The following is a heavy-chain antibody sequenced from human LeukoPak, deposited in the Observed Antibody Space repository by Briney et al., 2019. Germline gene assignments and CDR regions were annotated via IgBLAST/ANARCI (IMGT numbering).Heavy chain of an antibody. CDR1: GFTFSSYG. CDR3: AKDRSIGTYYTFDH. CDR2: ISGSGVMS. Sequence: GGTLRLSCAASGFTFSSYGMTWVRQAPGKGLEWVATISGSGVMSYYADSVKGRFTVSGDNSKNTVYLQMSSLTAPDTAVYYCAKDRSIGTYYTFDHWGQGTLVTVSS. D-gene: IGHD1-26*01. V-gene: IGHV3-23*01. J-gene: IGHJ4*02.